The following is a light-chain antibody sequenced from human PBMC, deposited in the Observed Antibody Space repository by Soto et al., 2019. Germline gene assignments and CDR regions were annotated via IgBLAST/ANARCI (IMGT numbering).Light chain of an antibody. Sequence: QSVLTQPPSASGTPGQKVTISCSGSNSNVGDNTVNWYQQLPGAAPKLLIYSHNQRPSGVPDRFSGSKSGTSASLAISGLQSEDEADYYCAAWDDGLNGPVFGGGTKLTVL. CDR3: AAWDDGLNGPV. CDR2: SHN. V-gene: IGLV1-44*01. CDR1: NSNVGDNT. J-gene: IGLJ2*01.